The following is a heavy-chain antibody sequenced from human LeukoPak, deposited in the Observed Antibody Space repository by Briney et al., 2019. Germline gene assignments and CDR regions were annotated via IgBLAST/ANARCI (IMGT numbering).Heavy chain of an antibody. CDR3: ARRKGTSGWSCGSPYYFDY. D-gene: IGHD6-19*01. Sequence: SETLSLTCAVYGGSFSGYYWSWIRQPPGKGLEWIGQINHSGSTNYNPSLKSRVTISVDTSKNQFSLKLSSVTAADTAVYYCARRKGTSGWSCGSPYYFDYWGQGTLVTVSS. CDR2: INHSGST. CDR1: GGSFSGYY. J-gene: IGHJ4*02. V-gene: IGHV4-34*01.